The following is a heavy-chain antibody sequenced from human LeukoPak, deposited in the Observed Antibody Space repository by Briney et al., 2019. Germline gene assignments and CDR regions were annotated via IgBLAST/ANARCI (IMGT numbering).Heavy chain of an antibody. D-gene: IGHD3-22*01. CDR3: PKFDARHGYYDSSGYYAPFDY. CDR1: GFTFSSYA. V-gene: IGHV3-23*01. CDR2: ISGSGDST. Sequence: GGSLRLSCAASGFTFSSYAMSWVRQAPGKGMEWVSAISGSGDSTYYADSVKGRFTISRDNSKNTLYLQMNSLRAEDTAVYYCPKFDARHGYYDSSGYYAPFDYWGQGTLVTVSS. J-gene: IGHJ4*02.